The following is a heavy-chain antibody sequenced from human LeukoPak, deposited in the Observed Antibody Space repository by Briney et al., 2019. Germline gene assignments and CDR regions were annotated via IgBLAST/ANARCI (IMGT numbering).Heavy chain of an antibody. J-gene: IGHJ4*02. Sequence: SETLSLTCTVSGGSISSGGYYWSWIRQHPGKGLEWIGYIYYSGSTYYNPSLKSRVTISVDTSKNQFSLKLSSVTAADTAVYYCARDSSPHYYDSSGMIDYWGQGTLVTVSS. CDR3: ARDSSPHYYDSSGMIDY. CDR2: IYYSGST. V-gene: IGHV4-31*03. D-gene: IGHD3-22*01. CDR1: GGSISSGGYY.